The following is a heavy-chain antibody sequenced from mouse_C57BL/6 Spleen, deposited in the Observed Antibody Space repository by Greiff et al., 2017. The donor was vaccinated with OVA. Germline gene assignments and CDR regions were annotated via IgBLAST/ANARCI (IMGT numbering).Heavy chain of an antibody. CDR3: ARNDGSSYAMDY. Sequence: QVQLQQPGAELVKPGASVKLSCKASGYTFTSYWMHWVKQRPGQGLEWIGMIHPNSGSTNYNEKFKSKATLTVDKSSSTAYMQLSSLTSEDSAVYYCARNDGSSYAMDYWGQGTSVTVSS. J-gene: IGHJ4*01. D-gene: IGHD1-1*01. CDR2: IHPNSGST. V-gene: IGHV1-64*01. CDR1: GYTFTSYW.